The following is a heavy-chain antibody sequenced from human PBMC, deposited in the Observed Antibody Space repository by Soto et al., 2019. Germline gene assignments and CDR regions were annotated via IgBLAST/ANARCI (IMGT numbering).Heavy chain of an antibody. Sequence: EVQLVESGGGLVQPGGSLRLSCAASGFTFSSYAMHWVRQAPGKGLEYVSAISSNGGSTYYANSVKGRFTISRDNSKNTLYLQLGSLRAEDMAVYYCARDPGVGGIAYCGGDCYYFDYWGQGTLVTVSS. CDR1: GFTFSSYA. CDR2: ISSNGGST. V-gene: IGHV3-64*01. J-gene: IGHJ4*02. D-gene: IGHD2-21*01. CDR3: ARDPGVGGIAYCGGDCYYFDY.